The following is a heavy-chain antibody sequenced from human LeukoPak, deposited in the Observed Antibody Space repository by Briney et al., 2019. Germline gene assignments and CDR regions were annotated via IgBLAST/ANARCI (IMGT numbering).Heavy chain of an antibody. V-gene: IGHV3-21*01. D-gene: IGHD3-22*01. CDR2: ISSSSSYI. CDR3: ARKTDSGGQGDY. CDR1: GFTFSSYS. Sequence: GGSLRLSCAASGFTFSSYSMNWVRQAPGKGLEWVSSISSSSSYIYYADSVKGRFTISRDNAKNSLYLQMNSLRVEDTAVYYCARKTDSGGQGDYWGPGTLVTVSS. J-gene: IGHJ4*02.